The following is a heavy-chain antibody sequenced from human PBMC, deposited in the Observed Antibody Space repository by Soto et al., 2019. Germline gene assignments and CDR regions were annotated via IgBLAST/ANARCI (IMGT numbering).Heavy chain of an antibody. D-gene: IGHD4-17*01. Sequence: QVQLEESGGGLVKPGQSLRLSCATSGFIFSDYYMAWIRQAPGKGLEWIGYINNGGDIVHYSDAVRGRFRISRDNTKMSLYLQMTSLRAEDTAIYYCARDFSKTTVGVADSWGQGALVTVSS. V-gene: IGHV3-11*01. J-gene: IGHJ4*02. CDR2: INNGGDIV. CDR3: ARDFSKTTVGVADS. CDR1: GFIFSDYY.